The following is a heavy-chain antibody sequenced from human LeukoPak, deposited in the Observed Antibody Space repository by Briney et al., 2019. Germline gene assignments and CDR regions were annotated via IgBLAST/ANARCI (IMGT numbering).Heavy chain of an antibody. CDR3: ARMTDYNYGYAFDY. CDR2: MSTSGSI. D-gene: IGHD5-18*01. CDR1: GFTHSIYT. J-gene: IGHJ4*02. V-gene: IGHV3-48*02. Sequence: GGSRRLSCAASGFTHSIYTMNWVRQAPGKGLEWVSYMSTSGSISYADSVKGRFTISRDNAKNSLYLQMNSLRDEDTAVYYCARMTDYNYGYAFDYWGQGTLVTVSS.